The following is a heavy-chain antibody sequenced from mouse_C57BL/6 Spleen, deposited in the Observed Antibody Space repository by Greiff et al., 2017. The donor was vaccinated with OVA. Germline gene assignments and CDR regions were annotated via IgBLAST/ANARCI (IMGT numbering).Heavy chain of an antibody. Sequence: VQLQQPGAELVKPGASVKLSCKASGYTFTSYWMQWVKQRPGQGLEWIGEIDPSDSYTNYNQKFKGKATLTVDTSSSTAYMQLSSLTSEDSAVYYCARRDDYGRFAYWGQGTLVTVSA. D-gene: IGHD2-4*01. J-gene: IGHJ3*01. CDR2: IDPSDSYT. V-gene: IGHV1-50*01. CDR3: ARRDDYGRFAY. CDR1: GYTFTSYW.